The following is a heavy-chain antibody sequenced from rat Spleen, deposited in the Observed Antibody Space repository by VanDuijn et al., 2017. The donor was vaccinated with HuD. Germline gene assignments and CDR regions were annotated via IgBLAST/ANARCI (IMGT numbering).Heavy chain of an antibody. J-gene: IGHJ1*01. V-gene: IGHV3-3*01. CDR1: FYSITSSYR. D-gene: IGHD5-1*01. CDR2: IDSAGST. Sequence: EVLLQESGPGLVKPSQSLSLTCSVTFYSITSSYRWNWIRKFPGNRLEWMGFIDSAGSTNCNPSLKSRISITGDTSKNQFFLQVNSIATEDTATYYCARGSWYFDFWGPGTMVTVSS. CDR3: ARGSWYFDF.